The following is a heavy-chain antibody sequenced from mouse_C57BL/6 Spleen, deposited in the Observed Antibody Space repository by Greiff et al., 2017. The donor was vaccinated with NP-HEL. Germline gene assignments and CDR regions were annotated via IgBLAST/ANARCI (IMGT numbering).Heavy chain of an antibody. V-gene: IGHV5-9-1*02. Sequence: EVQGVESGEGLVKPGGSLKLSCAASGFTFSSYAMSWVRQTPEKRLEWVAYISSGGDYIYYADTVKGRFTISRDNARNTLYLQMSSLKSEDTAMYYCTRHDGYFYWYFDVWGTGTTVTVSS. J-gene: IGHJ1*03. CDR1: GFTFSSYA. D-gene: IGHD2-3*01. CDR2: ISSGGDYI. CDR3: TRHDGYFYWYFDV.